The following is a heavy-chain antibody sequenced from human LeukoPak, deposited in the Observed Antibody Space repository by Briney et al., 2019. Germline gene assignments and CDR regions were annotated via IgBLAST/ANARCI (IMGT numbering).Heavy chain of an antibody. CDR2: IYYSGST. Sequence: PSETLSLTCTVPGGSISSSSYYWGWIRQPPGKGLEWIGSIYYSGSTYYNPSLKSRVTISVDTSKNQFSLKLSSVTAADTAVYYCARCAPLYGSGSSYFDYWGQGTLVTVSS. J-gene: IGHJ4*02. CDR3: ARCAPLYGSGSSYFDY. D-gene: IGHD3-10*01. CDR1: GGSISSSSYY. V-gene: IGHV4-39*01.